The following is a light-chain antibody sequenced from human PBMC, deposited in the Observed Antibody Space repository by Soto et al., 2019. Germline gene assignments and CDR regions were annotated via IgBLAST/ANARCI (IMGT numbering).Light chain of an antibody. Sequence: DIQMTNSPSTLSGTGGDRVTITCRASQTISSWLAWYQQKPGKAPKLLIYKASTLKSGVPSRFSGSGSGTEFTLTISSLQPDVFATYYCQHYNSYSEAFGQGTKVDIK. CDR1: QTISSW. CDR3: QHYNSYSEA. J-gene: IGKJ1*01. CDR2: KAS. V-gene: IGKV1-5*03.